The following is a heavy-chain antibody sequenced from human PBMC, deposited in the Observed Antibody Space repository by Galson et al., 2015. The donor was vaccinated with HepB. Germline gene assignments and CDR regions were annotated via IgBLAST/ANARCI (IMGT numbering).Heavy chain of an antibody. V-gene: IGHV3-23*01. CDR1: GFTFSSYA. Sequence: SLRLSCAASGFTFSSYAMSWVRQAPGKGLEWVSAISGSGGSTYYADSVKGRFTISRDNSKNTLYLQMNSLRAEDTAVYYCAKLGGITMVRGVVPFDYWGQGTLVTVSS. CDR2: ISGSGGST. J-gene: IGHJ4*02. CDR3: AKLGGITMVRGVVPFDY. D-gene: IGHD3-10*01.